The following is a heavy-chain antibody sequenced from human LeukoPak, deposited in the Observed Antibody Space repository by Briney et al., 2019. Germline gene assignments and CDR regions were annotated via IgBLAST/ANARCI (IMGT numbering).Heavy chain of an antibody. J-gene: IGHJ4*02. V-gene: IGHV3-23*01. D-gene: IGHD3-22*01. CDR1: GFTFSSYA. Sequence: PGGSLRLSCAASGFTFSSYAMSWVRQAPGKGLEWVSAISGSGGSTYYADSVKGRFTISRDNSKNTLYLQMNSLRAEDTAVYYCAKSPTYYYDSSGYYPDYFDYWGQGTLVTVSS. CDR2: ISGSGGST. CDR3: AKSPTYYYDSSGYYPDYFDY.